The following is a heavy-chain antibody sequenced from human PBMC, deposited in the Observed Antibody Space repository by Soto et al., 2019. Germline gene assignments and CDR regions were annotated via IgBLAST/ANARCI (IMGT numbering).Heavy chain of an antibody. Sequence: QGLEWMGGIIPIFGTANYAQKFQGRVTITADESTSTAYMELSSLRSEDTAVYYCASGPLQPSIRDCSTGMEVWLKGTTVTVSS. CDR3: ASGPLQPSIRDCSTGMEV. J-gene: IGHJ6*04. D-gene: IGHD2-21*02. CDR2: IIPIFGTA. V-gene: IGHV1-69*01.